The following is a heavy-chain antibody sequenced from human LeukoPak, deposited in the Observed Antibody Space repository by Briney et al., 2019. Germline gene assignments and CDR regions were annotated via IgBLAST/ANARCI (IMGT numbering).Heavy chain of an antibody. CDR1: GGSISTYY. CDR2: MSDSGSA. CDR3: ARGMPDYYYDSSGYYQYYFDY. D-gene: IGHD3-22*01. Sequence: SETLSLTCSVSGGSISTYYWNWIRQPPGKGLEWIGYMSDSGSANYSPSLKSRVTISVDTSKNQFSLKLSSVTAADTAVYYCARGMPDYYYDSSGYYQYYFDYWGQGTLVTVSS. J-gene: IGHJ4*02. V-gene: IGHV4-59*01.